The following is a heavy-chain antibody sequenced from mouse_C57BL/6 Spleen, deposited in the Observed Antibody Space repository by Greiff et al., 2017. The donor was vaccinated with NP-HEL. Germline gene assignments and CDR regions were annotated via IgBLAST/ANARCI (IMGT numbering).Heavy chain of an antibody. Sequence: QVQLQQSGAELVRPGASVTLSCKASGYTFTDYEMHWVKQTPVHGLEWIGAIDPETGGTAYNQKFKGKAILTADKSSSTAYMELRSLTSEDSAVYYCTRSAYGGGYYYAMDYWGQGTSVTVSS. V-gene: IGHV1-15*01. CDR3: TRSAYGGGYYYAMDY. CDR1: GYTFTDYE. CDR2: IDPETGGT. J-gene: IGHJ4*01. D-gene: IGHD1-1*01.